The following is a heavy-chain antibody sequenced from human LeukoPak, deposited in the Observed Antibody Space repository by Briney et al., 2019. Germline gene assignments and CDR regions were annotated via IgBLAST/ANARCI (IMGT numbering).Heavy chain of an antibody. V-gene: IGHV3-21*01. J-gene: IGHJ4*02. D-gene: IGHD1-26*01. Sequence: GGSLRLSCAASGFTFSGSAMHWVRQAPGKGLEWVSYISSTNGYIYYADSVRGRFTISRDNAKNSLSLQMNSLRAEDTAVYYCARGRSTWHLDYWGQGTLVTVSS. CDR3: ARGRSTWHLDY. CDR2: ISSTNGYI. CDR1: GFTFSGSA.